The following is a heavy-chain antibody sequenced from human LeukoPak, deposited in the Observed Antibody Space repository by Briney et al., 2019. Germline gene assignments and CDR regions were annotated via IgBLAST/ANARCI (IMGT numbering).Heavy chain of an antibody. CDR2: IIPILGIA. Sequence: SVKVSCKASGGTFSSYAIGWVRQAPGQGLEWMGRIIPILGIANYAQKFQGRVTITADKSTSTAYMELSSLRSEDTAVYYCARCLRGTMVRGVPYYYGMDVWGQGTTVTVSS. D-gene: IGHD3-10*01. J-gene: IGHJ6*02. V-gene: IGHV1-69*04. CDR1: GGTFSSYA. CDR3: ARCLRGTMVRGVPYYYGMDV.